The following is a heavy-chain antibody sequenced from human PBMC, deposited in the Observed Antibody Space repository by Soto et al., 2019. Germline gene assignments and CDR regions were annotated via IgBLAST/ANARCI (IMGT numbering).Heavy chain of an antibody. V-gene: IGHV6-1*01. CDR2: TYYRSKWYA. D-gene: IGHD6-13*01. CDR1: GDSVSSNSAA. Sequence: QVQLQQSGPGLVKPSQTLSLTCAISGDSVSSNSAAWNWIRQSPSRGLEWLGRTYYRSKWYADYAVPMRSRITINPDTSKNHFSLQLNSVTPEDTAVYYCARGWEAYSSSLDYWGQRTLVTVSS. J-gene: IGHJ4*02. CDR3: ARGWEAYSSSLDY.